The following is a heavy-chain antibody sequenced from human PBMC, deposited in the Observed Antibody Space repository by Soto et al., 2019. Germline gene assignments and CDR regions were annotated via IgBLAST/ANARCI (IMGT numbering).Heavy chain of an antibody. V-gene: IGHV6-1*01. D-gene: IGHD2-15*01. CDR3: ARVHCSAGTCLDGLDF. Sequence: PSQTLSLTCVISGDSVSSNGACWNWIRQSQSRGLQWLGRIYYRSKWFHDYAASVESRMAINPDTSRNQFSLQLNYVTPEDTAVYYCARVHCSAGTCLDGLDFWGQGTTVTVSS. J-gene: IGHJ6*02. CDR2: IYYRSKWFH. CDR1: GDSVSSNGAC.